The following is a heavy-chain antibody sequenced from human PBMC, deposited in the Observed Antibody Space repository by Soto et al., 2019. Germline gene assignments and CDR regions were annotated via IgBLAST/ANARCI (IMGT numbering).Heavy chain of an antibody. CDR1: GFTPSRLS. V-gene: IGHV3-48*01. Sequence: EVQLVQSGGALVQPGGSLRLSCAASGFTPSRLSMNWVRQAPGKGLEWISYINSAGSIIYYADSVKGRFTISRDNAKNSLYLQMNSLRAEDTAVCYCATGTDFGWLDNPNPALEIWGQGTMVTVSS. CDR3: ATGTDFGWLDNPNPALEI. D-gene: IGHD3-9*01. CDR2: INSAGSII. J-gene: IGHJ3*02.